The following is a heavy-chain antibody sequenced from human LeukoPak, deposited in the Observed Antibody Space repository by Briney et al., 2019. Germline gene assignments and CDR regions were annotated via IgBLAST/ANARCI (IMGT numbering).Heavy chain of an antibody. D-gene: IGHD6-6*01. CDR3: ARDLGTRKSIAFAD. CDR1: GFSFSSYR. Sequence: RGSLRLSCAASGFSFSSYRMNWVRQAPGKGLEWVASISSNNGYIYYADSVKGRFTISRDNGENSLHLQMNSLRAEDAAVYYCARDLGTRKSIAFADWGQGTLVTVSS. V-gene: IGHV3-21*01. CDR2: ISSNNGYI. J-gene: IGHJ4*02.